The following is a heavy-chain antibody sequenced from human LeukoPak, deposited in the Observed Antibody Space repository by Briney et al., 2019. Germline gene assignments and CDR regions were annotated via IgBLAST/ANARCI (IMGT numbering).Heavy chain of an antibody. D-gene: IGHD4-17*01. V-gene: IGHV3-33*06. CDR1: GFTFSSYG. CDR3: AKGDYGDYDY. CDR2: IWYDGSNK. J-gene: IGHJ4*02. Sequence: GRSLRLSCAASGFTFSSYGMHLVRQAPGKGLEWVAVIWYDGSNKYYADSVKGRSTISRDNSKNTLYLQMNSLRAEDTAVYYCAKGDYGDYDYWGQGTLVTVSS.